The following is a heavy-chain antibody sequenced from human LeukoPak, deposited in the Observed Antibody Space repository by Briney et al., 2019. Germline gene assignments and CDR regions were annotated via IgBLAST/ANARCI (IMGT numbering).Heavy chain of an antibody. Sequence: GGSLRLSCSASGFTFSNYPMHWVRQAPGKRLEYVSAISGSGANTYYADSVTGRFTISRDNSKSTLYLRMINLTPEDTAVYYCVKVSHYDFWTGPFDPWGQGTLVTVSS. CDR1: GFTFSNYP. J-gene: IGHJ5*02. D-gene: IGHD3-3*01. CDR2: ISGSGANT. V-gene: IGHV3-64D*06. CDR3: VKVSHYDFWTGPFDP.